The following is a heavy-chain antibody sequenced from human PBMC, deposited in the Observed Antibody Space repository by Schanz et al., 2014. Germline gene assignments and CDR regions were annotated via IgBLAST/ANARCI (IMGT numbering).Heavy chain of an antibody. CDR2: LSARGHRT. Sequence: EVQLVESGGGLVQRGGSLRLSCAASGFSFGSYAMSWVRQAPGRGLEWVSALSARGHRTQYADSVMGRFTISSDISKNMLYLQMNSLRAEDTALYYCTKGMDSYASGSDHWGQGTLVTVSS. CDR1: GFSFGSYA. J-gene: IGHJ4*02. V-gene: IGHV3-23*04. D-gene: IGHD3-16*01. CDR3: TKGMDSYASGSDH.